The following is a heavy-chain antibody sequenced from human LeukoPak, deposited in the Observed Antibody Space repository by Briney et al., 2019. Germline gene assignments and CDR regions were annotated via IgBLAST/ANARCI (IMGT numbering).Heavy chain of an antibody. CDR1: GGSISSYY. J-gene: IGHJ4*02. V-gene: IGHV4-4*07. D-gene: IGHD3-3*01. CDR3: ARSPGYDFWSGYHDY. Sequence: PSETLSLTCTVSGGSISSYYWSWIRQPAGKGLEWIGRIYSSGSTNYNPSLKSRATMSVDTSKNQFSLKLSSVTAADTAVYYCARSPGYDFWSGYHDYWGQGTLVTVSS. CDR2: IYSSGST.